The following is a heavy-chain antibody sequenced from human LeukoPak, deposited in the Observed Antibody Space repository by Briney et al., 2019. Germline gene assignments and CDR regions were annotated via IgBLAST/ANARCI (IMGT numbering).Heavy chain of an antibody. D-gene: IGHD3-3*01. CDR2: IIDTGST. J-gene: IGHJ4*02. V-gene: IGHV4-34*12. CDR1: GGSFSGYY. CDR3: ARGLASGYPPIPFDY. Sequence: SETLSLTCAVYGGSFSGYYWTWIRQPPGRGLEWIGEIIDTGSTKYNSSLKSRVTISVDTSKNQFSLSLDSVTAADTAVYYCARGLASGYPPIPFDYWGQGTLVTVSS.